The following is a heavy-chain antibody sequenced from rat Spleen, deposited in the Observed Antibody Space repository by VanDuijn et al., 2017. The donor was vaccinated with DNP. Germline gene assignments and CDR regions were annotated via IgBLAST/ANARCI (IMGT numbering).Heavy chain of an antibody. V-gene: IGHV5-7*01. CDR3: ARHPFAY. J-gene: IGHJ3*01. CDR2: ISYDGSST. Sequence: EVQLVESGGGLVQPGRSLKLSCAASGFTFSDYNMAWVRQAPKKGLEWVATISYDGSSTYYRDSVKGRFTISRDNAKSTLYLQMDSLRSEDTATYYCARHPFAYWGQGTLATVSS. CDR1: GFTFSDYN.